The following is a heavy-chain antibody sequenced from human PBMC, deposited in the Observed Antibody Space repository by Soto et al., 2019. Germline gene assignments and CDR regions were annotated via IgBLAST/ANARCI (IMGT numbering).Heavy chain of an antibody. V-gene: IGHV1-46*01. J-gene: IGHJ5*02. D-gene: IGHD1-1*01. CDR1: GYTFTSYY. CDR3: ASTEEERGWFDP. CDR2: INPSGGST. Sequence: QVQLVQSGAEVKKPGASVKVSCKASGYTFTSYYMHWVRQAPGQGLEWMGIINPSGGSTSYAQKFPGRVTMTRDTSTSTVYMELSSLRSEDTAVDYGASTEEERGWFDPWGQGSLVTVSS.